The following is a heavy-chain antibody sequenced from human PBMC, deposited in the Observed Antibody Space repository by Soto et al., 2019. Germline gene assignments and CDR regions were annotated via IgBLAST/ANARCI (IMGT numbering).Heavy chain of an antibody. CDR1: GFTFSAYW. J-gene: IGHJ4*02. CDR2: ISDDGSTT. V-gene: IGHV3-74*01. Sequence: LRLSCEVSGFTFSAYWMHWVRQVPGKGLIWVSRISDDGSTTTYADSVKGRFTISRDNAKNTLYLQMNSLRADDTGLYYCTRGPRVSSTGTGAHWGQGTLVTVS. D-gene: IGHD1-1*01. CDR3: TRGPRVSSTGTGAH.